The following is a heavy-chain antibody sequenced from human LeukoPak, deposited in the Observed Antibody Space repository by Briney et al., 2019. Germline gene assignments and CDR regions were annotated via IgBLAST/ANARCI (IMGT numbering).Heavy chain of an antibody. Sequence: GASVKVSCKASGRSFPDFAMHWVRHAPGQRPEWMGWINTANGNTEYSQNFQGRVTITGDTSASTAYMELSSLRSEDTAVFYCARGRYCSSTSCYTPTIPRFDPWGQGTLVTVSS. CDR2: INTANGNT. V-gene: IGHV1-3*04. D-gene: IGHD2-2*02. CDR3: ARGRYCSSTSCYTPTIPRFDP. CDR1: GRSFPDFA. J-gene: IGHJ5*02.